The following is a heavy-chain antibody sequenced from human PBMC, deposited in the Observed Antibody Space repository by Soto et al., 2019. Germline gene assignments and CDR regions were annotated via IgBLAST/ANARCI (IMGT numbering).Heavy chain of an antibody. V-gene: IGHV3-48*01. D-gene: IGHD6-13*01. J-gene: IGHJ4*02. CDR3: AIYSSSWYPLHY. CDR2: ITSSGSTI. CDR1: GFTLSTYS. Sequence: GGSLRLSCEVSGFTLSTYSVTWVRQAPGKGLEWVSFITSSGSTIYYADSVKGRFTVSRDNAKNSLFLQMNRLRAEDTAFYYCAIYSSSWYPLHYWGQGTLVTV.